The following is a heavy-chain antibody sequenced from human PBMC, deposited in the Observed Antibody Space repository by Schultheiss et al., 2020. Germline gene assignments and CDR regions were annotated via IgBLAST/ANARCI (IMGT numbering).Heavy chain of an antibody. Sequence: SETLSLTCTVSGGSISSYYWSWIRQPPGKGLEWIGYIYYSGSTNYNPSLKSRVTISVDTSKNQFSLKLSSVTAADTAVYYCARSFSSSAPGDFDYWGQGTLVNVYS. CDR1: GGSISSYY. CDR3: ARSFSSSAPGDFDY. D-gene: IGHD6-6*01. CDR2: IYYSGST. J-gene: IGHJ4*02. V-gene: IGHV4-59*08.